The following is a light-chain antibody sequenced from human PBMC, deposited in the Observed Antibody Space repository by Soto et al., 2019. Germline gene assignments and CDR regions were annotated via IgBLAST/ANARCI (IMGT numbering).Light chain of an antibody. Sequence: QSALTQPASVSGPPGQSITISCTGTISDVGGYSYVSWYQQHPGKAPKLMIYEVNYRPSGVSNRFSGSKSGNTASLTISGLQAEDEADYYCSSYTSSSTYVFGTGTKVTVL. V-gene: IGLV2-14*01. CDR2: EVN. J-gene: IGLJ1*01. CDR3: SSYTSSSTYV. CDR1: ISDVGGYSY.